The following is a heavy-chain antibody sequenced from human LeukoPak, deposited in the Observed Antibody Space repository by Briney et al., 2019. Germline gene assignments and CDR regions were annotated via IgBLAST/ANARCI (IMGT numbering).Heavy chain of an antibody. D-gene: IGHD2/OR15-2a*01. CDR2: IYYSGST. CDR1: GGSISSYY. J-gene: IGHJ5*02. CDR3: ARLLTTEGDWFDP. Sequence: SETLSLTCTVSGGSISSYYWSWIRQPPGKGLEWIGYIYYSGSTNYNPSLKSRVTISEDTSKNQFSLKLSSVTAADTAVYYCARLLTTEGDWFDPWGQGTLVTVSS. V-gene: IGHV4-59*01.